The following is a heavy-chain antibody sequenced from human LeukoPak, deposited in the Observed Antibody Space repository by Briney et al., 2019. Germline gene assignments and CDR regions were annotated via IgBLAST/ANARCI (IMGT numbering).Heavy chain of an antibody. CDR3: ARGEGIGNLDY. V-gene: IGHV3-30*01. D-gene: IGHD1-14*01. CDR1: GFPFRSFA. CDR2: ISYDGNQI. Sequence: PGGSLRLSCAASGFPFRSFAMHWVRQAPGKGLEWMATISYDGNQIYYRDSVKGRFTISRDNSKNRLSLQMNSLTPEDTAVYFCARGEGIGNLDYWGQGSLVTVSS. J-gene: IGHJ4*02.